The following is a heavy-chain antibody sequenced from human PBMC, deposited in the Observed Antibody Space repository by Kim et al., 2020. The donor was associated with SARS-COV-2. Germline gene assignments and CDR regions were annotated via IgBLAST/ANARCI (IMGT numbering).Heavy chain of an antibody. CDR1: GFTFSNAS. J-gene: IGHJ3*01. CDR3: TRDLGDNCGCGCYSGV. CDR2: IKSKVNGGTT. Sequence: GGSLRLSCAASGFTFSNASMNWVRQAPGKGLEWVGRIKSKVNGGTTAYAAPVKGRFTISRDDSKTTLYLQMSSLKTEDTAVYYCTRDLGDNCGCGCYSGVWGQGTMVTVS. D-gene: IGHD2-21*02. V-gene: IGHV3-15*01.